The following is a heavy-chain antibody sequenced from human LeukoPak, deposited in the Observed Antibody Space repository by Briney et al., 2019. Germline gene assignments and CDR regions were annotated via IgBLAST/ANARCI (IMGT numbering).Heavy chain of an antibody. Sequence: GGSLRLSCAASGFTFSSCAMSWVRQAPGKRLEWVSAISGSGGSTSYADSVKGRFTISRDNSKNTLYLQMNSLRAEDTAVYYCAKVGDYYYDRSALDYWGQGTLVTVSS. CDR3: AKVGDYYYDRSALDY. J-gene: IGHJ4*02. CDR2: ISGSGGST. D-gene: IGHD3-22*01. CDR1: GFTFSSCA. V-gene: IGHV3-23*01.